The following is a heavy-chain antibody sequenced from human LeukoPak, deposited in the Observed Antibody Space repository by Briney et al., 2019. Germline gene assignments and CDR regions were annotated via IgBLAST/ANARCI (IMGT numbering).Heavy chain of an antibody. D-gene: IGHD3-10*02. Sequence: TXSSXAMSWVRXAPXKGLEWVSAISGSGGSTYYADSVKGRFTISRDNSKNTLYLQMNSLRAEDTAVYYCAKGVRGWGQGTLVTVSS. CDR2: ISGSGGST. CDR1: TXSSXA. CDR3: AKGVRG. V-gene: IGHV3-23*01. J-gene: IGHJ4*02.